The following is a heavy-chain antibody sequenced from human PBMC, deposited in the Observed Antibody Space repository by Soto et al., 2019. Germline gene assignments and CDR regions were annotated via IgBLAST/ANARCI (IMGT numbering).Heavy chain of an antibody. Sequence: GASVKVSCKASGFTFTSSAVQWVRQARGQRLEWIGWIVVGSGNTNYAQKFQERVTITRDMSTSTAYMELSSLRSEDTAVYYCARDRILDGSCAFDIWGQGTMVTVSS. D-gene: IGHD1-26*01. CDR3: ARDRILDGSCAFDI. CDR1: GFTFTSSA. V-gene: IGHV1-58*01. CDR2: IVVGSGNT. J-gene: IGHJ3*02.